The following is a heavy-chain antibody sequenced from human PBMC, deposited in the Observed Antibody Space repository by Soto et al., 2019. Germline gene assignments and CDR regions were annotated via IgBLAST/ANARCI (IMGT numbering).Heavy chain of an antibody. Sequence: LRLSCAASGFTFSSYAMHWVRQAPGKGLEWVAVISYDGSNKYYADSVKGRHTISRDNSKNTLYLQMNSLRAEDTAVYYCAREGHYYDSSGYLDYWGQGTLVTVSS. CDR1: GFTFSSYA. J-gene: IGHJ4*02. D-gene: IGHD3-22*01. CDR3: AREGHYYDSSGYLDY. CDR2: ISYDGSNK. V-gene: IGHV3-30-3*01.